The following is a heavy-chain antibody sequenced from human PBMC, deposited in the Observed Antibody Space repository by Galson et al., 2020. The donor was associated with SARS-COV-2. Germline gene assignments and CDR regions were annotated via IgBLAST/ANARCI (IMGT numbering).Heavy chain of an antibody. CDR2: ISYDGSNK. Sequence: TGGSLRLSCAASGFTFSSYAMYWVRQAPGKGLEWVAVISYDGSNKYYADSVKGRFTISRDNSKNTLYLQMNSLRAEDTAVYYCARVHSGSYRGWFEPWGQGTLVTVSS. D-gene: IGHD1-26*01. J-gene: IGHJ5*02. V-gene: IGHV3-30-3*01. CDR3: ARVHSGSYRGWFEP. CDR1: GFTFSSYA.